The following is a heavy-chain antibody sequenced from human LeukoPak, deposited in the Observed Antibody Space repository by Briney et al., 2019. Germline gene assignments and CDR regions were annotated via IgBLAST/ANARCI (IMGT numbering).Heavy chain of an antibody. J-gene: IGHJ3*02. V-gene: IGHV4-61*02. CDR3: AMTKVVAATYDAFDI. D-gene: IGHD2-15*01. Sequence: PSETLSLTCTVSGASISSGSYYWSWIRQPAGEGLEWIGRIFTSGSTNYNPSLKSRVTISLDTSKNQFSLKLGSVTAADTAVYYCAMTKVVAATYDAFDIWGRGTMVTVSS. CDR1: GASISSGSYY. CDR2: IFTSGST.